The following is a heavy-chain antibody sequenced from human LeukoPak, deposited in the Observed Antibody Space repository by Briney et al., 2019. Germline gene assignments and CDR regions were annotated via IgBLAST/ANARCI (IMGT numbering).Heavy chain of an antibody. CDR3: AGEKQSCSGGSCYEGRYFDL. J-gene: IGHJ2*01. CDR2: IYYNGSP. CDR1: GDSISSGGFF. Sequence: SQTLSLTCTVSGDSISSGGFFWSWIRQHPGKSLEWMGYIYYNGSPYSNPSLKSRVTISIDTSKNQFSLRLSSLTAADTAVYYCAGEKQSCSGGSCYEGRYFDLWGRGTLVTVSS. V-gene: IGHV4-31*03. D-gene: IGHD2-15*01.